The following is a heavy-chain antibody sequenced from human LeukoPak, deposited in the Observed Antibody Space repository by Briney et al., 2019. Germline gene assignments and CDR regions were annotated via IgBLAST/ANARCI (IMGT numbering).Heavy chain of an antibody. CDR2: INPSGDST. V-gene: IGHV1-46*01. CDR3: ARDLGHGEFYYFDY. Sequence: ASVKVSCKASGYTFTSYYIHWVRQAPGQGLEWLGIINPSGDSTSYAQKLQGRVTMTRDTSTSTVYMELSSLRSEDTAVYYCARDLGHGEFYYFDYWGQGTLVTVSS. CDR1: GYTFTSYY. J-gene: IGHJ4*02. D-gene: IGHD3-10*01.